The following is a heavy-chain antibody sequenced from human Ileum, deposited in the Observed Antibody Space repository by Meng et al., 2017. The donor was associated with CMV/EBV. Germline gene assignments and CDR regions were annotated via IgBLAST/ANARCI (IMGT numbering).Heavy chain of an antibody. CDR2: IYYSGST. J-gene: IGHJ3*02. Sequence: GSLRLSCTVSGGSISSSSYYWGWIRQPPGKGLEWIGSIYYSGSTYYNPSLKSRVTISVDTSKTQFSLKLSFVTAADTAVYYCARDSPTPWSQLLSDAFDIWGQG. V-gene: IGHV4-39*07. CDR1: GGSISSSSYY. CDR3: ARDSPTPWSQLLSDAFDI. D-gene: IGHD5-24*01.